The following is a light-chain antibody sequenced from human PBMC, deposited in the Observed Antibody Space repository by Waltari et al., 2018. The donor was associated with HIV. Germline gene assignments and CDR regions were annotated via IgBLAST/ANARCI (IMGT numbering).Light chain of an antibody. J-gene: IGKJ3*01. CDR3: LQGYSSILT. V-gene: IGKV1-39*01. Sequence: DLQVTQSPSSLSASVGDRVTIICRTSENINTFLNWFQQKPGKIPRLLIYGASRLESGVPSRFSGTGSGTVFSLTISGLQPEDFATYYCLQGYSSILTFGPGTKVEVK. CDR1: ENINTF. CDR2: GAS.